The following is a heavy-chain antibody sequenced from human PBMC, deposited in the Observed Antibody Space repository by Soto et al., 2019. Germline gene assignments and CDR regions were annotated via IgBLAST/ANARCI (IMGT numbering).Heavy chain of an antibody. CDR2: ISYDGSNK. CDR3: AKDIAGSTSFDY. V-gene: IGHV3-30*18. J-gene: IGHJ4*02. Sequence: HPGGSLRLSCAASGFTFSSYGMHWVRQAPGKGLEWVAVISYDGSNKYYADSVKGRFTISRDNSKNTLYLQMNSLRAEDTAVYYCAKDIAGSTSFDYWGQGTLVTVSS. D-gene: IGHD2-8*01. CDR1: GFTFSSYG.